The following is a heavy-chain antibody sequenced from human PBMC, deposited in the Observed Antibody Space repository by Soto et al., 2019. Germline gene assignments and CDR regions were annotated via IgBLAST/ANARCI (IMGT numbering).Heavy chain of an antibody. CDR3: ARAEYSGSYSVFDY. Sequence: SETLSLTCTVSGGSISSGDYYWSWIRQPPGKGLEWIGYIYYSGSTYYNPSLKSRVTISVDTSKNQFSLKLSSVTAADTAVYYCARAEYSGSYSVFDYWGQGTLVTVSS. CDR1: GGSISSGDYY. D-gene: IGHD1-26*01. J-gene: IGHJ4*02. CDR2: IYYSGST. V-gene: IGHV4-30-4*01.